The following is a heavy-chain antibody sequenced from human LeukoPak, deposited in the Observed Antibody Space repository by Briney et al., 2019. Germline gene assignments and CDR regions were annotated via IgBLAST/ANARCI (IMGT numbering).Heavy chain of an antibody. CDR3: ASGQGGDYVIYY. CDR1: GGTFSSYA. Sequence: SVKVSCKAFGGTFSSYAISWVRQAPGQGLEWMGGIIPIFGTANYAQKFQGRVTITTDESTSTAYMELSSLRSEGTAVYYCASGQGGDYVIYYWGQGTLVTVSS. J-gene: IGHJ4*02. V-gene: IGHV1-69*05. D-gene: IGHD4-17*01. CDR2: IIPIFGTA.